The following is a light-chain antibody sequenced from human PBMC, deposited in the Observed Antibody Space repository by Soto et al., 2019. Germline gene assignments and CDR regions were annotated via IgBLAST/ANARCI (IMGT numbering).Light chain of an antibody. V-gene: IGKV1-39*01. CDR3: QQSYSTPYT. CDR2: GAS. J-gene: IGKJ2*01. Sequence: DIQMTQSPSSLSASVGDRVTVTCRSSQSISNYLNWYQQKPGKAPKLLIYGASNLQTGVPSRFRGSGSGTDFTLTISSLQPEDFATYYCQQSYSTPYTFGQGTKVDIK. CDR1: QSISNY.